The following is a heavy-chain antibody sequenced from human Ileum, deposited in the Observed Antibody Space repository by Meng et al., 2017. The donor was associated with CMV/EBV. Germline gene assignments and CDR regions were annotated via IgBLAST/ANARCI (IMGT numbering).Heavy chain of an antibody. D-gene: IGHD2-2*01. CDR3: ARTQDCSTTSCYTGFDP. CDR1: SFIRGHYH. CDR2: IKYSGHT. J-gene: IGHJ5*02. V-gene: IGHV4-30-4*08. Sequence: SFIRGHYHWCCIRQPPEQALAWVGFIKYSGHTYYNPSLPRRVPISLDTSENHFSLMLGSVTAADSALYYRARTQDCSTTSCYTGFDPWGQGTLVTVSS.